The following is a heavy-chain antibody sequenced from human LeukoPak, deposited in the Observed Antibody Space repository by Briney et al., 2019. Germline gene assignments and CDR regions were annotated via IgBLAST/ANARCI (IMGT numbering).Heavy chain of an antibody. CDR1: GFTFSSYW. CDR3: ARSNQVDDY. J-gene: IGHJ4*02. D-gene: IGHD1-14*01. CDR2: INPGGSSI. V-gene: IGHV3-74*01. Sequence: GGSLRLSCAASGFTFSSYWMHWVRQVPGKGLVWVARINPGGSSITYADSVKGRFTISRDNAKNTLYLQRDSLRAEDTGVYYCARSNQVDDYWGQGTLVTVSS.